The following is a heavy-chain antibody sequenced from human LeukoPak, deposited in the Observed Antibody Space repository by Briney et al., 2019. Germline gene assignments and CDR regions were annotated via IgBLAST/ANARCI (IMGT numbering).Heavy chain of an antibody. CDR3: ARSGGGYDISP. J-gene: IGHJ5*02. CDR2: IYYSGST. V-gene: IGHV4-59*01. D-gene: IGHD3-9*01. CDR1: GGSISSYY. Sequence: SETLSLTCTVSGGSISSYYWSWIRQPPGKGLEWIGYIYYSGSTNYNPSLKSRVTISVDTSKNQFSLKLSSATAADTAVYYCARSGGGYDISPWGQGTLVTVSS.